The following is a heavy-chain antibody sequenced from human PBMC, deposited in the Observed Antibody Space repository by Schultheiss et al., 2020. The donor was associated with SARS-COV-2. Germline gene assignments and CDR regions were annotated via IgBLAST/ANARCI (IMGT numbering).Heavy chain of an antibody. D-gene: IGHD3/OR15-3a*01. J-gene: IGHJ4*02. CDR1: GFSVSNNY. CDR3: AGGLGRGFFDH. V-gene: IGHV3-53*01. Sequence: GGSLRLSCAASGFSVSNNYMSWVRQAPGKGLEWVSLIYIAGSTAYADSVKGRFTISRDDSTNTLFLQMNSLRAEDTAVYYCAGGLGRGFFDHWGQGNPVTVSS. CDR2: IYIAGST.